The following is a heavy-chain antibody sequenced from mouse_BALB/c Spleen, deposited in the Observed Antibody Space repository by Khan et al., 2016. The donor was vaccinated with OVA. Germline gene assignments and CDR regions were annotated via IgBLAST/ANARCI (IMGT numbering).Heavy chain of an antibody. D-gene: IGHD1-1*01. J-gene: IGHJ2*01. CDR1: GYSITSGYA. V-gene: IGHV3-2*02. CDR3: ARGNYYGYYFDY. Sequence: EVQLQESGPGLVKPSQSLSLTCTVTGYSITSGYAWNWIRQFPGNKLEWMGYISYSGVTSYTPSLKRRISITRATSKNQFFLQLTSVTTEDTATYYCARGNYYGYYFDYWGQGTTLTVSS. CDR2: ISYSGVT.